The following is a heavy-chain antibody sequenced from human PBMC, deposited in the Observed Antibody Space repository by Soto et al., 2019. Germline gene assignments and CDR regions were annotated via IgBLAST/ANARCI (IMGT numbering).Heavy chain of an antibody. CDR2: IDHSGYT. D-gene: IGHD3-3*01. J-gene: IGHJ5*02. V-gene: IGHV4-34*01. CDR1: GGSFSGYY. CDR3: ARVRDWFDP. Sequence: SETLSLTCAVYGGSFSGYYWSWIRQPPGKGLEWIGEIDHSGYTNYNPSLKSRVTISVDTSKNQFSLRLTSVTAADTAVYYCARVRDWFDPWGQGTLVTVSS.